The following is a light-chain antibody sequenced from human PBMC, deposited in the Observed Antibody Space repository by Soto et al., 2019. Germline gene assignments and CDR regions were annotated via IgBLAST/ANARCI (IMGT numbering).Light chain of an antibody. V-gene: IGKV3-15*01. J-gene: IGKJ1*01. CDR1: QNVNSN. Sequence: EIVMTQSPATLSVSPGERATRSCRVSQNVNSNLAWYEQKPGQAPRLLIYAASTRATGIPTRFSGSGSGTDFTLTISSLQPEDFATYYCQQYNSYWTFGQGTKVDIK. CDR3: QQYNSYWT. CDR2: AAS.